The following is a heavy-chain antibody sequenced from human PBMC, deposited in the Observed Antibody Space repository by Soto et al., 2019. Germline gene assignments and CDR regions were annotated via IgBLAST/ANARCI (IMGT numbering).Heavy chain of an antibody. Sequence: KQSQTLSLTCAISGDSVSSNSAAWNWIRQSPSRGLEWLGRTYYRSKWYNDYAVSVKSRIAINPDTSKNQFSLQLSSVTPEDTAVYYCAREMVILPVYYYYMDVWGKGTTVTVSS. CDR1: GDSVSSNSAA. D-gene: IGHD2-21*01. CDR3: AREMVILPVYYYYMDV. CDR2: TYYRSKWYN. J-gene: IGHJ6*03. V-gene: IGHV6-1*01.